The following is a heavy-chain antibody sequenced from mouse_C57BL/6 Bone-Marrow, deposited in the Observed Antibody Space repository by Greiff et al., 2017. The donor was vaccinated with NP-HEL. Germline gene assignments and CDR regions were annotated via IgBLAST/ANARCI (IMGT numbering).Heavy chain of an antibody. V-gene: IGHV1-64*01. CDR2: IHPNSGST. J-gene: IGHJ2*01. CDR3: ARQFTTVVARGDY. Sequence: QVQLQQPGAELVKPGASVKLSCKASGYTFTSYWMHWVKQRPGQGLEWIGMIHPNSGSTNYNEKFKSKATLTVDKSSSTAYMQLSSLTSEDSAVYYCARQFTTVVARGDYWGQGTTLTVCS. D-gene: IGHD1-1*01. CDR1: GYTFTSYW.